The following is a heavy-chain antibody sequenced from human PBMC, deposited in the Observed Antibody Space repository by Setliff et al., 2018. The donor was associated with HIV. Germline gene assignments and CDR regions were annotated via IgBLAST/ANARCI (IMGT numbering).Heavy chain of an antibody. CDR1: GYTLTSYA. J-gene: IGHJ5*02. D-gene: IGHD3-3*01. V-gene: IGHV7-4-1*02. Sequence: ASVKVSCKASGYTLTSYAMNWVRQAPGQGLEWMGWINTNTGNPTYAQGFTGRFVFSLDTSVSTAYLQISSLKAEDTAVYYCARLINFWGGYYMGWFDPWGQGTLVTVSS. CDR2: INTNTGNP. CDR3: ARLINFWGGYYMGWFDP.